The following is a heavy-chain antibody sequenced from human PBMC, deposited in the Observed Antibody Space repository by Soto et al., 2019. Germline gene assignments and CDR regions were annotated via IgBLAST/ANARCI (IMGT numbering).Heavy chain of an antibody. CDR2: ISAYNGNT. J-gene: IGHJ6*02. D-gene: IGHD5-12*01. CDR3: ARVIVATIGNYYYGMDV. CDR1: GYTFTSYG. Sequence: ASVKVSCKASGYTFTSYGISWVRQAPRQGLEWMGWISAYNGNTNYAQKLQGRVTMTTDTSTSTAYMELRSLRSDDTAVYYCARVIVATIGNYYYGMDVWGQGTTVTVSS. V-gene: IGHV1-18*01.